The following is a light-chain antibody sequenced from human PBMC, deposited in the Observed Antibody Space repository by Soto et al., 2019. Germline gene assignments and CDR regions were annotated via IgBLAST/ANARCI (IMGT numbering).Light chain of an antibody. CDR2: RAS. V-gene: IGKV1-5*03. Sequence: DFQVTQSHCARATRLRQRVTITCSASQIISSWLAWYQQKPGKAPKLLIYRASTLKSGVPSRFSGSGSGTELTLTISSLQPDDFATYYCHHSKSYPQAFGQGTKVDIK. J-gene: IGKJ1*01. CDR1: QIISSW. CDR3: HHSKSYPQA.